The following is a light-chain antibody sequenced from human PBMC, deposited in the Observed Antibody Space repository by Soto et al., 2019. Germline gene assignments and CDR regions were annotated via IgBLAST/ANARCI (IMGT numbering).Light chain of an antibody. CDR3: QQRSNRPPLFT. Sequence: EIVLTQSPATLSLSLGERATLSCRASQSVSSNLAWYQQRPGQAPRLLIYDASNRATGIPARFSGSGSGTDFTLTISSLEPEDFAVYYCQQRSNRPPLFTFGPGTKVDI. V-gene: IGKV3-11*01. CDR1: QSVSSN. J-gene: IGKJ3*01. CDR2: DAS.